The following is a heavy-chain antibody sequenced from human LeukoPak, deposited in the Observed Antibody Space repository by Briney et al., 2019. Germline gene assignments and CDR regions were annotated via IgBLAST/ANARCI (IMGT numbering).Heavy chain of an antibody. J-gene: IGHJ5*02. CDR3: ARNRYYYGSGNYGVPNWFDP. CDR1: GYSISSGYY. Sequence: KSSETLSLTCTVSGYSISSGYYWGWIRQPPGKGLEWIGSIYHSGSTYYNPSLKSRVTISVDTSKNQFSLKLSSVTAADTAVYYCARNRYYYGSGNYGVPNWFDPWGQGTLVTVSS. D-gene: IGHD3-10*01. CDR2: IYHSGST. V-gene: IGHV4-38-2*02.